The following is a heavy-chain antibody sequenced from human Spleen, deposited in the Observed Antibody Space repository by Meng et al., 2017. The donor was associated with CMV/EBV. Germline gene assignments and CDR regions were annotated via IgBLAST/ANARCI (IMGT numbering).Heavy chain of an antibody. V-gene: IGHV3-23*01. CDR1: RFIFSSYA. D-gene: IGHD3-3*01. CDR2: ISGSGSRT. J-gene: IGHJ6*02. CDR3: AKDQNRGTIFGVHGMDV. Sequence: GESLKISCEASRFIFSSYAMSWVRQAPGKGLEWVSGISGSGSRTYYADSVKGRFTISRDNSKSTLYLQMNALRAGDTAVYFCAKDQNRGTIFGVHGMDVWGQGTTVTVSS.